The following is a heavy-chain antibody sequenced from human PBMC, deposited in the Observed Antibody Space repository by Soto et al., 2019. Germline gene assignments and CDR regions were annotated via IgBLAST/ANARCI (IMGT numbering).Heavy chain of an antibody. J-gene: IGHJ4*02. CDR3: ARRAETNGWNGFGADKYYFDF. Sequence: SVKVSCKASGYTFTIYDIYGLRQATGQGLELVGWMNPNTGNSAYAQKFQGRVTVTSDTSINTVHMELSSLRSEDTAVYYCARRAETNGWNGFGADKYYFDFWGQGTLVTVSS. D-gene: IGHD1-1*01. CDR1: GYTFTIYD. CDR2: MNPNTGNS. V-gene: IGHV1-8*01.